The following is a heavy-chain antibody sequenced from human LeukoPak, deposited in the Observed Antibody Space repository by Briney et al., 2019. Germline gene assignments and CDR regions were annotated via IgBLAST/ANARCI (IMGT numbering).Heavy chain of an antibody. Sequence: GGSLRLSCAASGFTFSSYAMHWVRQAPGKGLEWVAVISYDGSNKYYADSVKGRFTISRDNSKNTLYLQMNSLRAEDTAVYYCAREGPRGNSQFDYWGQGTLVTVSS. D-gene: IGHD2/OR15-2a*01. CDR1: GFTFSSYA. J-gene: IGHJ4*02. CDR3: AREGPRGNSQFDY. V-gene: IGHV3-30*04. CDR2: ISYDGSNK.